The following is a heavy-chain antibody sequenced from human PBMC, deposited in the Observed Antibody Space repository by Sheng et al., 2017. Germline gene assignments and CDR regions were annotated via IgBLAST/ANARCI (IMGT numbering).Heavy chain of an antibody. CDR3: VIEPLAQSVDY. Sequence: QVQLQESGPGLVKPSETLSLTCTVSGGSISSGSNYWGWIRQSAGKRLEWIGRIYTTGTTNYNTSLKSRVTISLDTSRNQFSLKLTSVTAADTAVYYCVIEPLAQSVDYWGQGRLVTVSS. CDR1: GGSISSGSNY. V-gene: IGHV4-61*02. J-gene: IGHJ4*02. CDR2: IYTTGTT. D-gene: IGHD6-19*01.